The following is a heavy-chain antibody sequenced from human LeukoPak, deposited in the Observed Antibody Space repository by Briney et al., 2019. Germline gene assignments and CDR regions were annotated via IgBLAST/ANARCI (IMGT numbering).Heavy chain of an antibody. D-gene: IGHD1-20*01. J-gene: IGHJ4*02. Sequence: GGSLRLSCTASGFTFSSYAMSWVRQAPGKGLKWVSSISDSGDTTYYADSVKGLFTISRDNSKNTLYLQMNSLRAEDTAVYYCARHRITGRAFDYWGQGTLVAVSS. V-gene: IGHV3-23*01. CDR1: GFTFSSYA. CDR3: ARHRITGRAFDY. CDR2: ISDSGDTT.